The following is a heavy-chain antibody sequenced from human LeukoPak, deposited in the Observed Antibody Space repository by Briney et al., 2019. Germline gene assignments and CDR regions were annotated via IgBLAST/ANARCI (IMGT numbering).Heavy chain of an antibody. J-gene: IGHJ6*04. CDR2: ISYDGSNK. CDR1: GFTFSSYA. Sequence: PGRSLRLSCAASGFTFSSYAMHWVRQAPGKGLEWVAVISYDGSNKYYADSVKGRFTISRDNSKNTLYLQMNSLRAEDTAVYYCARASGSYYLDGMDVWGKGTTVTVS. V-gene: IGHV3-30*04. CDR3: ARASGSYYLDGMDV. D-gene: IGHD3-10*01.